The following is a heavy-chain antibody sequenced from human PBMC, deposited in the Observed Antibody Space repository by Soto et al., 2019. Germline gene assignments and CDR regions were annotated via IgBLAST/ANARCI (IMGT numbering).Heavy chain of an antibody. CDR1: GGSIGSYY. CDR3: ARHYFDSSGYYFALGLDV. V-gene: IGHV4-59*08. CDR2: IYYTGST. Sequence: SETLSLTCTVSGGSIGSYYWSWIRQPPGKGLEWIGHIYYTGSTNYNPSLKGRVTMSIDTSENQFSLKLRSGTAADTAVYYCARHYFDSSGYYFALGLDVWGQGTTVTVS. J-gene: IGHJ6*02. D-gene: IGHD3-22*01.